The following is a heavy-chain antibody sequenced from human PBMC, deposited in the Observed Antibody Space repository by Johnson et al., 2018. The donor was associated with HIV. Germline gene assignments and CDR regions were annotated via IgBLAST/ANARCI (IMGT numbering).Heavy chain of an antibody. CDR2: IGTAGDT. D-gene: IGHD1-26*01. CDR3: AKERRAPRAFDI. J-gene: IGHJ3*02. V-gene: IGHV3-13*01. Sequence: VQLVESGGGLVQPGGSLRLSCAASGFTFSRYDMNWVRQATGKGLEWVSAIGTAGDTYYAGSVKGRFTISRENAKNSFYLQMNSLRPEDTAVYYCAKERRAPRAFDIWGQGTMLTVSS. CDR1: GFTFSRYD.